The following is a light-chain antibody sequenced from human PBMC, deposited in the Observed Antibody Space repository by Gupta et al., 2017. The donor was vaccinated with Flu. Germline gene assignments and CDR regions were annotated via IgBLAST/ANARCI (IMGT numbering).Light chain of an antibody. V-gene: IGLV2-8*01. CDR3: GSFADGRYV. Sequence: QSVTISCSGTNGDVGGYKYDSWYQQHPGRAPKLIIYEVSRRPSGVPDRFSGSKSGNTASLTVFGLQTEDEDDYYCGSFADGRYVFGTGTKVSVL. CDR1: NGDVGGYKY. CDR2: EVS. J-gene: IGLJ1*01.